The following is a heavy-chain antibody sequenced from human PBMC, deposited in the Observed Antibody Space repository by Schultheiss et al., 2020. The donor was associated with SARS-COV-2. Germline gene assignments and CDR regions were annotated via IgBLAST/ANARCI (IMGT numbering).Heavy chain of an antibody. D-gene: IGHD3-22*01. CDR1: GDSVSSNSAA. J-gene: IGHJ4*02. CDR3: ARDEYYYDSSGYYYQGNYFDY. V-gene: IGHV6-1*01. CDR2: TYYRSKWYN. Sequence: SQTLSLTCAISGDSVSSNSAAWNWIRQSPSRGLEWLGRTYYRSKWYNDYAVSVKSRITINPDTSKNQFSLQLNSVTPEDTAVYYCARDEYYYDSSGYYYQGNYFDYWGQGTLVTVSS.